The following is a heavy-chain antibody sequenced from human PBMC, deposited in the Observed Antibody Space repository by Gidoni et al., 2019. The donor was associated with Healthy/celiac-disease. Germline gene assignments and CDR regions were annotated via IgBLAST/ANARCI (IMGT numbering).Heavy chain of an antibody. D-gene: IGHD2-2*01. CDR3: ARARIVVVPAARPTAMVSDYYYGMDV. Sequence: QVQLVQSGAEVKKPGASVKVSCQASGYAFTSYGISWVRQAAGQGLEWMGWISAYNGNTNYAQKLQGRVTMTTDTSTSTAYMELRSLRSDDTAVYYCARARIVVVPAARPTAMVSDYYYGMDVWGQGTTVTVSS. V-gene: IGHV1-18*01. CDR1: GYAFTSYG. J-gene: IGHJ6*02. CDR2: ISAYNGNT.